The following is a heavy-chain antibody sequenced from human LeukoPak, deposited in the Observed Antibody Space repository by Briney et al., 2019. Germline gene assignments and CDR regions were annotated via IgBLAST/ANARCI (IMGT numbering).Heavy chain of an antibody. V-gene: IGHV3-30-3*01. J-gene: IGHJ3*02. CDR2: ISYDGSNK. CDR1: GFTFSSYA. CDR3: ARGQQLVRGAFDI. Sequence: GGSLRLSCAASGFTFSSYAMHWVRQAPGKGLEWVAVISYDGSNKYYADSVKGRFTISRDNSKNTLYLQMNSLRAEDTAVYYCARGQQLVRGAFDIWGQGTMVTVSS. D-gene: IGHD6-6*01.